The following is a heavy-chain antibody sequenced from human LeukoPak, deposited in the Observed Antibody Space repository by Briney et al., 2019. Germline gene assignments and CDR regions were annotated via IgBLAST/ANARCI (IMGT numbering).Heavy chain of an antibody. CDR1: GGSFSGYY. CDR2: INHSGST. Sequence: SETLSLTCAVYGGSFSGYYWSWIRQPPGKGLEWIGEINHSGSTNYNPSLKSRVTISVDTSKNQFSLKLSSVTAADTAVYCCARRENVDTAMVTADFDYWGQGTLVTVSS. D-gene: IGHD5-18*01. CDR3: ARRENVDTAMVTADFDY. V-gene: IGHV4-34*01. J-gene: IGHJ4*02.